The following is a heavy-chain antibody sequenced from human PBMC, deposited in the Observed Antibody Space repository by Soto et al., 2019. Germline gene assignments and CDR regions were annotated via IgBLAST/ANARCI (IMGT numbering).Heavy chain of an antibody. Sequence: QVQLVESGGGVVQPGRSLRLSCAASGLTFTNHAMHWVRQAPGRGLEWVAVISYDGSSEYYADSVKGRVTFSRDNSKNTLFLQMNSLRPDDTAVYYCARGASSAYPHGGFDIWGQGTMVIVSS. CDR3: ARGASSAYPHGGFDI. CDR2: ISYDGSSE. CDR1: GLTFTNHA. V-gene: IGHV3-30-3*01. D-gene: IGHD3-22*01. J-gene: IGHJ3*02.